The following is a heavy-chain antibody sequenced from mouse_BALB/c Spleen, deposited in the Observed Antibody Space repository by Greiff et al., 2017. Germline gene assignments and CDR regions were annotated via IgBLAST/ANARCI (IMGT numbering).Heavy chain of an antibody. CDR3: AREQGLRRRPFDS. CDR1: GFTFSSYG. CDR2: INSNGGST. Sequence: DVKLVESGGGLVQPGGSLKLSCAASGFTFSSYGMSWVRQTPDKRLELVATINSNGGSTYYPDSVKGRFTISRDNAKNTLYLQMSSLKSEDTAMYYCAREQGLRRRPFDSWGQGTALTVSS. V-gene: IGHV5-6-3*01. D-gene: IGHD2-4*01. J-gene: IGHJ2*01.